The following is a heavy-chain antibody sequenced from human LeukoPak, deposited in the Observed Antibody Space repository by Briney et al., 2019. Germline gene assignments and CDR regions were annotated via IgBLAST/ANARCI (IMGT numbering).Heavy chain of an antibody. J-gene: IGHJ4*01. V-gene: IGHV5-51*01. D-gene: IGHD3-10*01. CDR1: GYNFLSYW. CDR3: ARLYASGSSPVPAHY. Sequence: GESLKISCQASGYNFLSYWMGWVREMPGKGLEWVGIIYPGYSHTRYSPSFHGHVTISADKSSTPAYLQWGSLKDSDTAIYYCARLYASGSSPVPAHYWGHGALVTVSS. CDR2: IYPGYSHT.